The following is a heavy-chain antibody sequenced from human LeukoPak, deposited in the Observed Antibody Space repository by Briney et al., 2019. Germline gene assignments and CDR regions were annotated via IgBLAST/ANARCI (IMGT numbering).Heavy chain of an antibody. V-gene: IGHV3-9*01. J-gene: IGHJ3*02. CDR1: GFTFDDYA. CDR2: ISWNSGSI. Sequence: GGSLRLSCAASGFTFDDYAMHWVRQAPGKGLEWVSGISWNSGSIGYADSVKGRFTISRDNAKNSLYLQMSSLRVEDTALYYCAKDSYGGSGSYYLYSFDMWGQGTRVTVS. D-gene: IGHD3-10*01. CDR3: AKDSYGGSGSYYLYSFDM.